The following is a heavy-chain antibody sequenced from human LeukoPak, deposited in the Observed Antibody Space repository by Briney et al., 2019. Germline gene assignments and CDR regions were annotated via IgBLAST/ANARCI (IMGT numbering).Heavy chain of an antibody. J-gene: IGHJ4*02. D-gene: IGHD6-25*01. CDR2: IYPGDSDT. V-gene: IGHV5-51*01. CDR1: GYSFTSYW. CDR3: ARLHSSGGLIDY. Sequence: GVSLPISCQGSGYSFTSYWIGWVRPMPGKGLEWMGIIYPGDSDTRYSPSFQGQVTISADKSISTAYLQWSSLKASDTAMYYCARLHSSGGLIDYWGQGTLVTVSS.